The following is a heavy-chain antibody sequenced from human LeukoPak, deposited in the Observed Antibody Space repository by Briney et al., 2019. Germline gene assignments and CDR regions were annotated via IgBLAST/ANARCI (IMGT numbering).Heavy chain of an antibody. J-gene: IGHJ4*02. D-gene: IGHD3-3*01. CDR2: ISYDGSNK. Sequence: PGGSLRLSCAASGFTFSSYAMHWVRQAPGKGLEWVAVISYDGSNKYYADSVKGRFTISRDNSKNTLYLQMNSLRAEDTAVYYCARGPGDVGIFGTRGFDYWGQGTLVTVSS. CDR1: GFTFSSYA. CDR3: ARGPGDVGIFGTRGFDY. V-gene: IGHV3-30-3*01.